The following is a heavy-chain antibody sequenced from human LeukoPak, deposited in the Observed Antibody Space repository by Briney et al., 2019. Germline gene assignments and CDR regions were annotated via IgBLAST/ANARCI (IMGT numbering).Heavy chain of an antibody. Sequence: GASVKVSCKASGGTFSSYAISWVRQAPGQGLEWMGGIIPIFGTANYAQKFQGRVTMTRDTSISTAYMELSRLRSDDTAVYYCAREPGIAVAIDYWGQGTLVTVSS. CDR2: IIPIFGTA. J-gene: IGHJ4*02. CDR1: GGTFSSYA. V-gene: IGHV1-69*05. CDR3: AREPGIAVAIDY. D-gene: IGHD6-19*01.